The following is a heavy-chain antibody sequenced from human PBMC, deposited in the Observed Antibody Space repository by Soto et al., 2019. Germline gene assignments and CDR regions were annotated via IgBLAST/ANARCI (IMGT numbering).Heavy chain of an antibody. D-gene: IGHD3-10*01. CDR3: ARQPTGDITMVRGVPRYMDV. CDR2: IYYSGST. J-gene: IGHJ6*03. CDR1: GGSISSYY. V-gene: IGHV4-59*01. Sequence: ETLSLTCTVSGGSISSYYWSWIRQPPGKGLEWIGYIYYSGSTNYNPSLKSRVTISVDTSKNQFSLKLSSVTAADTAVYYCARQPTGDITMVRGVPRYMDVWGKGTTVTVSS.